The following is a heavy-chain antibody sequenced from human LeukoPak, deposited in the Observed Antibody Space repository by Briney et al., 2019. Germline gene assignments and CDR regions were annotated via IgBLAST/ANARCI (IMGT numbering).Heavy chain of an antibody. CDR3: ARTTYDSSTSQTILFDS. CDR1: GYSFTTYW. Sequence: LGGSLKISCKASGYSFTTYWIGWVRQMPGKGLEWMGIICPGDSDVRYRPSFQGQVTISADESISTAYLQWSSLKASDTAMYYCARTTYDSSTSQTILFDSWGQGTLVTVSS. J-gene: IGHJ4*02. D-gene: IGHD3-22*01. CDR2: ICPGDSDV. V-gene: IGHV5-51*01.